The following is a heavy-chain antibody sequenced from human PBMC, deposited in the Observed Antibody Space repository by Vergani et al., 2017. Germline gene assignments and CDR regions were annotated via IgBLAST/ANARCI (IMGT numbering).Heavy chain of an antibody. J-gene: IGHJ6*02. Sequence: EVQLVQSGAEVKKPGATMKISCKVSGYTFNDHYMHWVQQAPGKGLEWMGLVDPEAGETINAEKFKGRVTIAADTSTDTAHLELSSLRSEDTAVYYCATPQTVTTGGMEVWGQGTTVIVSS. CDR2: VDPEAGET. CDR1: GYTFNDHY. CDR3: ATPQTVTTGGMEV. D-gene: IGHD4-17*01. V-gene: IGHV1-69-2*01.